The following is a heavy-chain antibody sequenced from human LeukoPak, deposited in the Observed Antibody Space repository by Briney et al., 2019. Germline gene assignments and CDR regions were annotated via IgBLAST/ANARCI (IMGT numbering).Heavy chain of an antibody. Sequence: GRSLRLSCAASGFTFSSYGMHWVRQAPGKGPEWVANIKQDEGERYYVDSVKGRFTISRDNAKNSLYLEMNSLRAEDTVVYYCARDKIEGPTKLDSWGQGTLVTVSS. D-gene: IGHD2-2*01. CDR2: IKQDEGER. CDR1: GFTFSSYG. V-gene: IGHV3-7*01. CDR3: ARDKIEGPTKLDS. J-gene: IGHJ5*02.